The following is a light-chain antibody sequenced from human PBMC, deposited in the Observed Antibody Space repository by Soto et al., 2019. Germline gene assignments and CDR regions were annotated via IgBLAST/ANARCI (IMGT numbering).Light chain of an antibody. Sequence: QSVLTQPPSVSEAPGQRVTISCTGSSSNIGASYEAHWYQQVPGTAPKLLIYENNNRPSGVPDRFSGSKSGTSASLAITGLQAEDEAEYYRQSYDSSLSGYVFGTGTKLTVL. CDR3: QSYDSSLSGYV. V-gene: IGLV1-40*01. CDR1: SSNIGASYE. J-gene: IGLJ1*01. CDR2: ENN.